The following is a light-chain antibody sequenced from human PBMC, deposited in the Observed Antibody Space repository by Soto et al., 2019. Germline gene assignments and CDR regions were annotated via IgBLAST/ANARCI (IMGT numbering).Light chain of an antibody. CDR3: SSYAGSNNFV. J-gene: IGLJ2*01. Sequence: QSVLTQPPSASGSPGQSVTISCTGNSSDVRDYNYVSWYQQHPGKAPKLMIYEVSKRPSGVPDRFSGSKSGNTASLTVSGLQAEDEADYYCSSYAGSNNFVFGGGTKLTVL. V-gene: IGLV2-8*01. CDR1: SSDVRDYNY. CDR2: EVS.